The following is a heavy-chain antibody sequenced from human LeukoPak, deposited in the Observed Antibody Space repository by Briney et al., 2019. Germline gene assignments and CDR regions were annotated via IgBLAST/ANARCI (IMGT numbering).Heavy chain of an antibody. CDR3: ARVRGGRVDIVATISHTPKGDYMDV. Sequence: SETLSLTCTVSGGSISSGSYYWSWIRQPAGKGLEWIGRIYFSGKTNYNPSLKSRVTISIDTSKNQFSLKLSSVTAADTAVYYCARVRGGRVDIVATISHTPKGDYMDVWGKGTTVTVSS. CDR1: GGSISSGSYY. J-gene: IGHJ6*03. D-gene: IGHD5-12*01. CDR2: IYFSGKT. V-gene: IGHV4-61*02.